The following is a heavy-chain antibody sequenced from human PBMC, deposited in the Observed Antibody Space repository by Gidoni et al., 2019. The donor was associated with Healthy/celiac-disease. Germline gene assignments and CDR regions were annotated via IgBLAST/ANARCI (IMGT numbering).Heavy chain of an antibody. V-gene: IGHV3-21*01. CDR2: ISSSSSYI. J-gene: IGHJ4*02. Sequence: VQLVESGGGLVKPGGSLRLSCAASGFTFSSYSMNWVRQAPGKGLEWVSSISSSSSYIYYADSVKGRFTISRDNAKNSLYLQMNSLRAEDTAVYYCARGLTTVTYYFDYWGQGTLVTVSS. CDR3: ARGLTTVTYYFDY. D-gene: IGHD4-4*01. CDR1: GFTFSSYS.